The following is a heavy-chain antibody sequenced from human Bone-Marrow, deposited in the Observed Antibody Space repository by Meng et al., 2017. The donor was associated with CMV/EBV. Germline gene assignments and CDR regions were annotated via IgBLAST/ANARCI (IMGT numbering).Heavy chain of an antibody. J-gene: IGHJ6*02. D-gene: IGHD3-22*01. CDR1: GYTFIGYD. V-gene: IGHV1-2*02. CDR2: INPKNGGT. Sequence: ASVKVSCKASGYTFIGYDLHWVRQAPGQGLEWMGWINPKNGGTNYAQRFQGRVTMTRDTSINTVYMELRRLRSDDTAVYFCAKSLYTNYYSTYYGLDVWGQGTTVTVSS. CDR3: AKSLYTNYYSTYYGLDV.